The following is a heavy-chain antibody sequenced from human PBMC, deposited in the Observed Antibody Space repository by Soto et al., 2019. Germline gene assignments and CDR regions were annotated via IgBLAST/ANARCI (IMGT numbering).Heavy chain of an antibody. V-gene: IGHV2-5*02. CDR2: IYWDDDK. J-gene: IGHJ4*02. D-gene: IGHD6-19*01. CDR3: AHIVVAGLGYYFDY. Sequence: QITLKESGPTLVKPTQTLTLTCTFSGFSLSSTRMAVGWIRQPPGKALEWLALIYWDDDKRYSPFLKSRLTITKHTSKSHEVLTISNMDPVDTARYYCAHIVVAGLGYYFDYWGQGTLVTVSS. CDR1: GFSLSSTRMA.